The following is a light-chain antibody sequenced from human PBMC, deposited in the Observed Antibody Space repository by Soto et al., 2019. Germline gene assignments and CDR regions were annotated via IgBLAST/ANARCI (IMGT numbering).Light chain of an antibody. V-gene: IGKV3-20*01. CDR3: QQYGSSPLFT. CDR2: GAS. Sequence: EIVLTQSPGTLSLSPGERATLSCRASQSVSSSYLAWYQQKPGQAPRLLIYGASSRATGMPDRFSGSGSETHFALTISRLEPEDFAVYYCQQYGSSPLFTCGPGTKVDIK. CDR1: QSVSSSY. J-gene: IGKJ3*01.